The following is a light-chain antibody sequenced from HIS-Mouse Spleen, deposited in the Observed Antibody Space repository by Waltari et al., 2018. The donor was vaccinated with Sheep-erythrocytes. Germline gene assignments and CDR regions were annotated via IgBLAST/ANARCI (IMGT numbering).Light chain of an antibody. V-gene: IGLV2-11*01. CDR2: DVS. CDR1: SSDVGGYNY. Sequence: QSALTQPRSVSGSPGQSVPISCPGTSSDVGGYNYVPWYQQHPGQAPKLMIYDVSKRPSGVPDRFSGSKSGNTASLTISGLQAEDEADYYCCSYAGSSTPWVFGGGTKLTVL. J-gene: IGLJ3*02. CDR3: CSYAGSSTPWV.